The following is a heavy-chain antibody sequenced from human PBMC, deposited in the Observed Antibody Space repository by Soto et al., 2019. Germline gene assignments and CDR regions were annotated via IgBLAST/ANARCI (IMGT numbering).Heavy chain of an antibody. CDR3: ARPYYDFWSGYLAYYYGMDV. Sequence: SETLSLTCTVSGGSISSSSYYWGWIRQPPGKGLEWIGSIYYSGSTYYNPSLKSRVTISVDTSKNQFSLKLSCVTAADTAVYYCARPYYDFWSGYLAYYYGMDVWGQGTTVTVSS. V-gene: IGHV4-39*01. J-gene: IGHJ6*02. CDR2: IYYSGST. D-gene: IGHD3-3*01. CDR1: GGSISSSSYY.